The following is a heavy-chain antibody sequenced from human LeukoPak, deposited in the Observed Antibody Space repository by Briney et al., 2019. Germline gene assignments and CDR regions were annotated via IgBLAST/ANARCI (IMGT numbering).Heavy chain of an antibody. CDR2: INWNGGST. V-gene: IGHV3-20*04. CDR1: GFTFSSYW. J-gene: IGHJ4*02. D-gene: IGHD5-12*01. Sequence: GGSLRLSCAASGFTFSSYWMSWVRQAPGKGLEWVSGINWNGGSTGYADSVKGRFTISRDNAKNSLYLQMNSLRAEDTALYYCARGPSGYHNTGGQGTLVTVSS. CDR3: ARGPSGYHNT.